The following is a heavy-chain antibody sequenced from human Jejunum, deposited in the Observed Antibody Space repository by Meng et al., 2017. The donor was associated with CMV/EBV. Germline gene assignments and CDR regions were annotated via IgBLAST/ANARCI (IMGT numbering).Heavy chain of an antibody. D-gene: IGHD6-19*01. J-gene: IGHJ4*02. CDR1: GYTFITYY. CDR3: ARGHSSGHFDY. CDR2: FNPNGGSA. Sequence: QVQLVQSRAEVXXXXXSVKXSCKASGYTFITYYIHWVRQAPGQGLEWLGIFNPNGGSASYPQKFQGRVTMTSDTSTSTVYMELNSLRSEDTAVYYCARGHSSGHFDYWGQGTMVTVSS. V-gene: IGHV1-46*01.